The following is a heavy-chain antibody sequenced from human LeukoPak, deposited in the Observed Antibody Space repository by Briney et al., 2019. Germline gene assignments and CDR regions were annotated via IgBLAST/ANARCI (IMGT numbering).Heavy chain of an antibody. D-gene: IGHD1-26*01. Sequence: GGSLRLSCAASGFTFSSYAMSWVRQAPGKGLEWGSAISGSGGSTYYADSVKGRFTISRDNSKNTLYLQMNSLRAEDTAVYYCARDPYSGGYGNYYYYYMDVWGKGTTVTISS. CDR3: ARDPYSGGYGNYYYYYMDV. V-gene: IGHV3-23*01. J-gene: IGHJ6*03. CDR2: ISGSGGST. CDR1: GFTFSSYA.